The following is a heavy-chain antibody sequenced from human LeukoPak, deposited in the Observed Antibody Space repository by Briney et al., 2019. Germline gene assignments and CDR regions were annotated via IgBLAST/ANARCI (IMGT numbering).Heavy chain of an antibody. D-gene: IGHD4-17*01. Sequence: PGGSLRLSCAASGFTFDDYAMHWVRQAPGKGLEWVSGISWNSGSIGYADSVKGRFTISRDNAKNSLYLQMNSLRAEDTALYYCAKDTKADYGDSDAFDIWGQGTIVTVSS. CDR3: AKDTKADYGDSDAFDI. J-gene: IGHJ3*02. V-gene: IGHV3-9*01. CDR1: GFTFDDYA. CDR2: ISWNSGSI.